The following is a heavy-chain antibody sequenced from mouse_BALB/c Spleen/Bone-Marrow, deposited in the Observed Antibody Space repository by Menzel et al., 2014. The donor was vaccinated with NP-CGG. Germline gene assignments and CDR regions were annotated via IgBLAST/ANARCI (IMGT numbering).Heavy chain of an antibody. V-gene: IGHV1-9*01. J-gene: IGHJ4*01. Sequence: QVQLQQSGAELMKPGASVKISCKTTGYTLSSYWIEWVKQRPGHGLEWIGEILPGSGTTNYNEKFKGKATFTADTSSNTAYMQLSSLTSEDSAVYYCARSHYYGLYYAMDYWGQGTSVTVSS. CDR3: ARSHYYGLYYAMDY. D-gene: IGHD1-1*01. CDR1: GYTLSSYW. CDR2: ILPGSGTT.